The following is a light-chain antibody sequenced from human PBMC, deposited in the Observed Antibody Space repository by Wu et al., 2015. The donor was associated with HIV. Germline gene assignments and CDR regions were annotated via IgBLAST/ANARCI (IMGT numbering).Light chain of an antibody. J-gene: IGKJ1*01. Sequence: DIQMTQSPSSLSASVGDRVTITCRASQDISNYLAWYQQKPGKVPKLLIYAASTLQSGVPSRFSGSGSGTDFTLTISSLQPEDVATYYCQKYNTAPWTFGQGTKAEMK. CDR3: QKYNTAPWT. V-gene: IGKV1-27*01. CDR1: QDISNY. CDR2: AAS.